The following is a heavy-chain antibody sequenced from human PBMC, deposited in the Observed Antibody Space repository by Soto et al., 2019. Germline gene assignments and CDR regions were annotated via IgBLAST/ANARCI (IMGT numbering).Heavy chain of an antibody. CDR2: IHYSGST. V-gene: IGHV4-39*01. J-gene: IGHJ5*01. Sequence: SETLPPTCIVSGDSLSSGSHYWGWILQAPGKVLEWSGSIHYSGSTYYNPSLESRVTTSVDTSKNQFSLRLNSVTAADTAVDYGARLKVVVITIVDSWGLRTLGTGSS. CDR1: GDSLSSGSHY. D-gene: IGHD3-22*01. CDR3: ARLKVVVITIVDS.